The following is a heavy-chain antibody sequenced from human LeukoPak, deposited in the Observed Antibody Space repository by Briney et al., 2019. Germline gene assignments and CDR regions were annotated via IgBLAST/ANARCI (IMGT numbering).Heavy chain of an antibody. CDR3: ARGADYGDYLGLFFDY. CDR2: IYYSGST. J-gene: IGHJ4*02. CDR1: GGSISSGDYY. D-gene: IGHD4-17*01. V-gene: IGHV4-30-4*01. Sequence: SQTLSLTCTVSGGSISSGDYYWSWIRQPPGKGLEWIGYIYYSGSTYYNPSLKSRVTISVDTSKNQFSLKLSSATAADTAVYYCARGADYGDYLGLFFDYWGQGTLVTVSS.